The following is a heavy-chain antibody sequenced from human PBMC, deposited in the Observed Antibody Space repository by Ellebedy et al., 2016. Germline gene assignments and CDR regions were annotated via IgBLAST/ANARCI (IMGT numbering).Heavy chain of an antibody. CDR2: MSGSGGST. J-gene: IGHJ5*02. D-gene: IGHD4-17*01. CDR1: GFALSSYS. V-gene: IGHV3-23*01. CDR3: ARDIAGDYVDPSDL. Sequence: GESLKISCAGSGFALSSYSMSWVRQAPGKGLEWVSAMSGSGGSTFYADSAKGRFTMSRSNSQNTLFLQMKSLRVEDTAVYYCARDIAGDYVDPSDLWGQGTLVIVSS.